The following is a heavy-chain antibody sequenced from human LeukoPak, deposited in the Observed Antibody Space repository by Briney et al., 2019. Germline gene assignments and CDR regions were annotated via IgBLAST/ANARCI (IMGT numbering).Heavy chain of an antibody. J-gene: IGHJ4*02. CDR1: GYTFTGYY. Sequence: ASVKVSCKASGYTFTGYYMHWVRQAPGQGLEWMGWINPNSGGTNYAQKFQGRVTMTRDTSISTAYMELSRLRSDDTAVYYCAGEDCSGGSCYSSDLGYWGQGTLVTVSS. D-gene: IGHD2-15*01. V-gene: IGHV1-2*02. CDR3: AGEDCSGGSCYSSDLGY. CDR2: INPNSGGT.